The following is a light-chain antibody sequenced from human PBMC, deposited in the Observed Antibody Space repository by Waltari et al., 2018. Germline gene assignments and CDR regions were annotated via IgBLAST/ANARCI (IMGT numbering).Light chain of an antibody. CDR3: QQRGNGLT. Sequence: EIVLTQSPATLSLSPGERATLSCRASQRVSNYLAWYQQKPGQAPRLLIYDASTRATGTPARYRGSGSGTDFTLTISSLEPEDFAFYYCQQRGNGLTFGGGTKVEIK. CDR1: QRVSNY. CDR2: DAS. V-gene: IGKV3-11*01. J-gene: IGKJ4*01.